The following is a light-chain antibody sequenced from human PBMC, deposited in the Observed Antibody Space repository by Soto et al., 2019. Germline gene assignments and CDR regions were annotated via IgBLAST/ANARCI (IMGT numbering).Light chain of an antibody. CDR3: QQYNNWPPWT. J-gene: IGKJ1*01. CDR2: GAS. Sequence: EIVLTQYTATLSLSPGERATLSCRASQSVSSYLAWYQQKPGQAPRLLIYGASTRATGIPARFSGSGSGTEFTLTISSLQSEDFAVYYCQQYNNWPPWTFGQGTKVDIK. V-gene: IGKV3-15*01. CDR1: QSVSSY.